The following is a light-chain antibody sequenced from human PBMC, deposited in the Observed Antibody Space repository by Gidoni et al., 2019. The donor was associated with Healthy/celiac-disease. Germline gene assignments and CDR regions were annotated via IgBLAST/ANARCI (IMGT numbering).Light chain of an antibody. V-gene: IGKV4-1*01. CDR2: WAS. Sequence: DIVMTQSPDSLAVSLGERATINCKSSQSVLDSSSNNYYLAWYQQKPGQPPKLLIYWASTRESGVPDRFSGSGSGTDFTLTISSLQAEDVAVYYCHQYYSARTFXQXTKVEIK. J-gene: IGKJ1*01. CDR3: HQYYSART. CDR1: QSVLDSSSNNYY.